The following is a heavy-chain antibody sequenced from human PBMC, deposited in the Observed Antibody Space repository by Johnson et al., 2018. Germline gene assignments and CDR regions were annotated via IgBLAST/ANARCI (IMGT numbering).Heavy chain of an antibody. Sequence: VQLVQSGGGLVQPGGSLRLSCGASGLALSRYWMSWVRQTPGKGLEFVSAITATGIGTYYVDSVKGRFAIYRGNSKNPLYLQMNSRRAGDTAMDYCTKDHVCRGGCGCADYFQRWGQGTLVGVSS. D-gene: IGHD2-15*01. J-gene: IGHJ1*01. CDR1: GLALSRYW. CDR2: ITATGIGT. CDR3: TKDHVCRGGCGCADYFQR. V-gene: IGHV3-23*04.